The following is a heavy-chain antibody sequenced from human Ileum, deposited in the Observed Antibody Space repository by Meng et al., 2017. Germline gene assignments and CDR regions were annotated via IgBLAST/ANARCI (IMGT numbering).Heavy chain of an antibody. V-gene: IGHV4-61*08. D-gene: IGHD7-27*01. CDR1: GGSVSTSDYQ. CDR3: ARDHWGSLDY. Sequence: RESRSGLLRPADTPSRICTVSGGSVSTSDYQWGWIRQPPGKGLEWIGYAGTNYNPSLKSRVTISVDTSKRQFSLKLTSVTAADTAVYYCARDHWGSLDYWGQGILVTVSS. CDR2: AGT. J-gene: IGHJ4*02.